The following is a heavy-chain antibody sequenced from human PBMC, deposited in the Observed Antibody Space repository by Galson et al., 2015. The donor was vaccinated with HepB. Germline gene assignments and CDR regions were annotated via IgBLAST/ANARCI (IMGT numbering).Heavy chain of an antibody. J-gene: IGHJ4*02. Sequence: SLRLSCAASGFTFSSYAMSWVRQAPGKGLEWVSTISGSDGNTYYADSVKGRFTISRDNSKYTVSLQMNSLRAEDTAVYYCAKHPWCSSTSCPYSGYLFDYWGQGTLVTVSS. CDR1: GFTFSSYA. V-gene: IGHV3-23*01. D-gene: IGHD2-2*01. CDR3: AKHPWCSSTSCPYSGYLFDY. CDR2: ISGSDGNT.